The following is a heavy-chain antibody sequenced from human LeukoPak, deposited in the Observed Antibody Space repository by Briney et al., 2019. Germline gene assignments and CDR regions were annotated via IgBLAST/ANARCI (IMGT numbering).Heavy chain of an antibody. Sequence: GGSLRLSCTASGFTFGDYAMSWVRQAPGKGLEWVGFISSNANGGTKEYAATVKGRFTISRDDSKSIAYLQMNSLKTEDRAVYYCTRQRVGELFRPSRYYFDYWGQGTLVTVSS. CDR2: ISSNANGGTK. D-gene: IGHD3-10*01. CDR3: TRQRVGELFRPSRYYFDY. J-gene: IGHJ4*02. CDR1: GFTFGDYA. V-gene: IGHV3-49*04.